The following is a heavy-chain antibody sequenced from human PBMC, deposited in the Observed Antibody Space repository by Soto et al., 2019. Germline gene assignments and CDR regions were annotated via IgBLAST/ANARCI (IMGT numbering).Heavy chain of an antibody. J-gene: IGHJ4*02. CDR3: ARTLYDILTGEFDY. Sequence: ASVKVSCKASGYTFTSYGISWVRQAPGQGLEWMGWISAYNGNTNYAQKLQGRVTMTTDTSTSTAYMELRSLRSDDTAVYYCARTLYDILTGEFDYWGQGTLVTVSS. CDR2: ISAYNGNT. V-gene: IGHV1-18*01. D-gene: IGHD3-9*01. CDR1: GYTFTSYG.